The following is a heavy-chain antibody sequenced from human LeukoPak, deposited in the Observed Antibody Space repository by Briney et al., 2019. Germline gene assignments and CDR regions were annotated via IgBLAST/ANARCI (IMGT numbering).Heavy chain of an antibody. Sequence: GGSLILSCAASGFSSSNYEMNWVRQAPGKGLEWVSYISSSGSIKYSADAVRGRFTISRDNAKNSLYLQMNSLRAEDTATYYCSAQYSSSSVVDYWGQGTLVTVSS. D-gene: IGHD6-6*01. J-gene: IGHJ4*02. V-gene: IGHV3-48*03. CDR3: SAQYSSSSVVDY. CDR1: GFSSSNYE. CDR2: ISSSGSIK.